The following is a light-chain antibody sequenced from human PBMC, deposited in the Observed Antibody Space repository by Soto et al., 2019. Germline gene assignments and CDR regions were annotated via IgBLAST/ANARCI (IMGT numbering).Light chain of an antibody. Sequence: EIVLTQSPGTLFLSPGERATFSCRASQSVASRNLAWYQQKSGQAPRLLIHGASSRAIHTPDRFSGSGSGTDFTLTISSLEPEDFAVYYCQHFGNSLWTFGQGTKVDIK. CDR2: GAS. CDR3: QHFGNSLWT. CDR1: QSVASRN. V-gene: IGKV3-20*01. J-gene: IGKJ1*01.